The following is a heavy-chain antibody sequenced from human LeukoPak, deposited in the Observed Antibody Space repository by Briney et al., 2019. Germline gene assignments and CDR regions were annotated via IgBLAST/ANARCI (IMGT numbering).Heavy chain of an antibody. D-gene: IGHD2/OR15-2a*01. J-gene: IGHJ3*02. V-gene: IGHV4-39*01. CDR3: ARHGKGVTYFYTFDI. CDR1: GGSISSSSYY. Sequence: SETLSLTCTVSGGSISSSSYYWGWIRQPPGKGLEWIGSIYYSGSTYYNPSLKSRVTISVDTSKNQFSLKLSSVTAADTAVYYCARHGKGVTYFYTFDIWGQGTVVAVSS. CDR2: IYYSGST.